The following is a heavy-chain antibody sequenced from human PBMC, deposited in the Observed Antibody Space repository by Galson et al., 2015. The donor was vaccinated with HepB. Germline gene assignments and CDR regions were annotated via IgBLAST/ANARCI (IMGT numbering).Heavy chain of an antibody. CDR3: ARAYCGPDCSYFDY. CDR2: TYYRSKWYN. J-gene: IGHJ4*02. CDR1: GDSVSRNSAS. D-gene: IGHD2-21*01. Sequence: LRLSCAISGDSVSRNSASWNWIRQSPSRGLERLGRTYYRSKWYNDYALAVKSRVSINRDTSKNQFSLQLNSVTPEDTALYYCARAYCGPDCSYFDYWGQGTLVTVSS. V-gene: IGHV6-1*01.